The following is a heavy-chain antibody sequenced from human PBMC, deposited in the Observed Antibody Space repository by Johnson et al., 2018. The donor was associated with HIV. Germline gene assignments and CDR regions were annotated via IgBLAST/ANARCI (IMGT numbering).Heavy chain of an antibody. Sequence: VHLVESGGGVVQPGRSLRLSCAASGFTFSSYGMHWVRQAPGKGLEWVAGVWYDGSNKYYADSVKGRFTIFRDNSENTLFLQMNRLRAEDTAVYYCAKDRTNWGYDAFDIWGQGTMVTVSS. D-gene: IGHD3-16*01. J-gene: IGHJ3*02. V-gene: IGHV3-33*06. CDR2: VWYDGSNK. CDR1: GFTFSSYG. CDR3: AKDRTNWGYDAFDI.